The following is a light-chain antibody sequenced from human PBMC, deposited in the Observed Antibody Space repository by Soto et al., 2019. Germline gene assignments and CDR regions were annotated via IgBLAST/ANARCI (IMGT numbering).Light chain of an antibody. J-gene: IGLJ1*01. Sequence: QSALTQPPSASGSPGQSVTISCTGTSSDVGGYNYVSWYQQHPGKVPKLMVYEVNKRPSGVPDRFSGSKSGNTASLTVSGLEAEDEADYYWTSDAGGNKVFGTGAKLTVL. CDR2: EVN. CDR3: TSDAGGNKV. CDR1: SSDVGGYNY. V-gene: IGLV2-8*01.